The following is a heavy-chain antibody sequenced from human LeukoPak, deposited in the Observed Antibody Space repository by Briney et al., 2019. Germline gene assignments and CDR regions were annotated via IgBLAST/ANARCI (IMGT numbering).Heavy chain of an antibody. CDR1: GGTFISYA. CDR3: ARGDRRDIVVDILTDHYGMDG. CDR2: IIPIFGTA. Sequence: SVKVSCKASGGTFISYAISWVRQAPGQGLEWMGGIIPIFGTANYAQKFQGRVTITADESTSTAYMELSSLRSEDTAVYYCARGDRRDIVVDILTDHYGMDGWGKGTTVTVSS. D-gene: IGHD2-2*01. V-gene: IGHV1-69*13. J-gene: IGHJ6*04.